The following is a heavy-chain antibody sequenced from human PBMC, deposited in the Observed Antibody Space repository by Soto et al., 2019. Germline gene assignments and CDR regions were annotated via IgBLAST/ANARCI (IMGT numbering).Heavy chain of an antibody. V-gene: IGHV1-18*01. CDR1: GYTFTSYG. Sequence: ASVKVSCKASGYTFTSYGISWVRQAPGQGLEWMGWISAYNGNTNYAQKLQGRVTMTTDTSTSTAYMELRSLRSDDTAVYYCAATHDFLSGYYSRPYYYYYYYYMDVWGKGTTVTVSS. J-gene: IGHJ6*03. CDR2: ISAYNGNT. D-gene: IGHD3-3*01. CDR3: AATHDFLSGYYSRPYYYYYYYYMDV.